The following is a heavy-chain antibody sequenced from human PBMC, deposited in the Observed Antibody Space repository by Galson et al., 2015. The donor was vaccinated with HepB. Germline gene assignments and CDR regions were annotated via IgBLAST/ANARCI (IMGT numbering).Heavy chain of an antibody. Sequence: SVKVSCKASGYTFTSYGISWVRQAPGQGLEWMGWISAYNGNTNYAQKLQGRVTMTTDTSTSTAYMEPRSLRSDDTAVYYCARAADYYDSSGYYYYRYYYGMDVWGQGTTVTVSS. CDR1: GYTFTSYG. CDR3: ARAADYYDSSGYYYYRYYYGMDV. V-gene: IGHV1-18*04. CDR2: ISAYNGNT. D-gene: IGHD3-22*01. J-gene: IGHJ6*02.